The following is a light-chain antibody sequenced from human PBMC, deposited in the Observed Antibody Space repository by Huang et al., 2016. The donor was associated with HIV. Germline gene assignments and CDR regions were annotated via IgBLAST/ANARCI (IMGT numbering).Light chain of an antibody. V-gene: IGKV4-1*01. CDR2: WAS. CDR1: QSVVYSSNNKNS. CDR3: QQYYSTPYT. J-gene: IGKJ2*01. Sequence: DIVMTQSPDSLAVSLGERATINWKSSQSVVYSSNNKNSLAWYEQKPGQPPKLLIYWASTRGSGVPDRFSGGGSGTDFTLTISSLQAEDVAVYYCQQYYSTPYTFGQGTKLEIK.